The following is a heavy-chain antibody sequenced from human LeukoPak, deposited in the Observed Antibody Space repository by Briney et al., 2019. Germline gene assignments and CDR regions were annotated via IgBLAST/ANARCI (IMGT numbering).Heavy chain of an antibody. Sequence: SAPLSLTCPVSGGSISSYYWSWIRQPPGKGLEWIGYIYYSGSTNYNPSLKSRVTISVDTSKNQFSLKLSSVTAADTAVYYCARSIVAPYFDYWGQGTLVTVSS. CDR3: ARSIVAPYFDY. J-gene: IGHJ4*02. V-gene: IGHV4-59*01. CDR1: GGSISSYY. D-gene: IGHD2-15*01. CDR2: IYYSGST.